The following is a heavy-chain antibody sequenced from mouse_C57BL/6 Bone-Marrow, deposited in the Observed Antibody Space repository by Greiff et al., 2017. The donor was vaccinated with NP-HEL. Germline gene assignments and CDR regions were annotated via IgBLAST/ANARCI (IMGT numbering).Heavy chain of an antibody. CDR3: TTTIITTVVATGRFAY. D-gene: IGHD1-1*01. V-gene: IGHV14-4*01. CDR1: GFNIKDDY. CDR2: IDPENGDT. Sequence: VQLQQSGAELVRPGASVQLSCTASGFNIKDDYMHWVKQRPEQGLEWIGWIDPENGDTEYASKFQGKATITADTSSNTAYLQLSSLTSEDTAVYYCTTTIITTVVATGRFAYWGQGTLVTVSA. J-gene: IGHJ3*01.